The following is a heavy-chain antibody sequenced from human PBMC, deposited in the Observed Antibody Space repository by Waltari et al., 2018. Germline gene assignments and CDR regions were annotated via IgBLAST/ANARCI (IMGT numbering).Heavy chain of an antibody. V-gene: IGHV4-59*01. D-gene: IGHD3-22*01. Sequence: GGSISSYYWSWIRQPPGKGLEWIGYIYYSGSTNYNPSPQSRVTISVDTSKNQFSLKLSSVTAADTAVYYCANVDSSGYREYFQHWGQGTLVTVSS. CDR2: IYYSGST. J-gene: IGHJ1*01. CDR3: ANVDSSGYREYFQH. CDR1: GGSISSYY.